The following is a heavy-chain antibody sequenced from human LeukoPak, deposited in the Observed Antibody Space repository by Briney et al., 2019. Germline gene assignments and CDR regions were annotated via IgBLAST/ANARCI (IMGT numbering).Heavy chain of an antibody. D-gene: IGHD6-19*01. J-gene: IGHJ4*02. CDR2: ISSTTTIT. CDR1: GFTFSSYA. CDR3: VAGTELVY. V-gene: IGHV3-48*02. Sequence: GGSLRLSCAASGFTFSSYAMHWVRQALGKGLEWISYISSTTTITYYADSVKGRFTISRDNAKNSLYLQMNSLRDEATAVYYCVAGTELVYWGQGTLVTVSS.